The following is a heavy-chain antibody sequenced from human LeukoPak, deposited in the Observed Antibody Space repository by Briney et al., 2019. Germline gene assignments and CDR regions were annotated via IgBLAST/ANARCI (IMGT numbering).Heavy chain of an antibody. CDR1: GFTVSSNY. V-gene: IGHV3-53*01. Sequence: GGSLRLSCAASGFTVSSNYMSWVRQAPGKGLEWVSVIYSGGSTYYADSVKGRFTISRDNSKDTLYLQMNSLRAEDTAVYYCAKAISVVVVAATPYFDYWGQGTLVTVSS. CDR3: AKAISVVVVAATPYFDY. D-gene: IGHD2-15*01. CDR2: IYSGGST. J-gene: IGHJ4*02.